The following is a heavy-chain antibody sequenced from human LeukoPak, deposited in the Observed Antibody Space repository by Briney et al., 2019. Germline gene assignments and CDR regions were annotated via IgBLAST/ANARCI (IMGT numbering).Heavy chain of an antibody. CDR2: INPSGGST. V-gene: IGHV1-46*01. CDR1: GYTFTSYY. D-gene: IGHD3-22*01. J-gene: IGHJ4*02. CDR3: ARVEETYYYDSSGPFDY. Sequence: ASVKVSCKASGYTFTSYYMYWARQAPGQGLEWMGIINPSGGSTSYAQKFQGRVTMTRDMSTSTVYMELSSLRSEDTAVYYCARVEETYYYDSSGPFDYWGQGTLVTVSS.